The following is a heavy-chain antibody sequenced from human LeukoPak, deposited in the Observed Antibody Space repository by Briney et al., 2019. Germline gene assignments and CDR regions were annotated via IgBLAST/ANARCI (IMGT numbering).Heavy chain of an antibody. V-gene: IGHV1-69*04. CDR2: IIPILGIA. CDR3: ARDSRTYYYGSGSYSDPVY. CDR1: GGTFSSYA. D-gene: IGHD3-10*01. Sequence: ASVKVSCKASGGTFSSYAISWVRQAPGQGLEWMGRIIPILGIANYAQKFQGRVTITADKSTSTAYMELSSLRSEDTAVYYCARDSRTYYYGSGSYSDPVYWGQGTLVTVSS. J-gene: IGHJ4*02.